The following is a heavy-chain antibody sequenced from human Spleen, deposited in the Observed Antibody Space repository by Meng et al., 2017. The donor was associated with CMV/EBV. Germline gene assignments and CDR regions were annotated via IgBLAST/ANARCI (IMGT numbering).Heavy chain of an antibody. CDR1: GVTFSSHA. D-gene: IGHD6-19*01. Sequence: GESLKISCAASGVTFSSHAMSWVRQAPGKGLEWVSGISGSGGSTNYADSVKGRITISRDNSKNTLFLQMNSLRGEDTAVYYCATDGRRQWLERDPFDIWGQGTMVTVSS. CDR3: ATDGRRQWLERDPFDI. V-gene: IGHV3-23*01. J-gene: IGHJ3*02. CDR2: ISGSGGST.